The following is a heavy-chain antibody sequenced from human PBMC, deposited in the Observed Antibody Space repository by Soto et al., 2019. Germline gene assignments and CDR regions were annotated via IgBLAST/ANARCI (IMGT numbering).Heavy chain of an antibody. CDR2: INPNGGST. D-gene: IGHD2-2*02. J-gene: IGHJ3*01. V-gene: IGHV1-46*01. CDR1: GYAFTRYY. CDR3: ARDPVPSDAGPVRYPADV. Sequence: QVRLVQSGAEVKKPGASVTVSCRTSGYAFTRYYLHWVRQAPGQGLEWMVIINPNGGSTTYSQHFHDRLNLTRDTSANTVYMELSGLTSEDTAIYFCARDPVPSDAGPVRYPADVWGQGTLVTISS.